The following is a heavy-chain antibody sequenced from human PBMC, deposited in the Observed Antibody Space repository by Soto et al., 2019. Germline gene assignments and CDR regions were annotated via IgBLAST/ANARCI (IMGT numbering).Heavy chain of an antibody. Sequence: XGPTLLNPPQTLPLTCTFAWFSLSTSGMCVSWIRQPPGKALEWLALIDWDDDKYYSTSLKTRLTISKDTSKNQVVLTMTNMDPVDTATYYCARITLTMNFTVLDYYYGMDVWGQGTTVTVSS. V-gene: IGHV2-70*01. D-gene: IGHD4-17*01. J-gene: IGHJ6*02. CDR3: ARITLTMNFTVLDYYYGMDV. CDR2: IDWDDDK. CDR1: WFSLSTSGMC.